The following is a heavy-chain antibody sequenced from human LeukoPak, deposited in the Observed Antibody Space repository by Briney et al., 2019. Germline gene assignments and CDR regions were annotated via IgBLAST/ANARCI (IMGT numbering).Heavy chain of an antibody. CDR2: IYYSGST. D-gene: IGHD2-2*02. Sequence: PSETLSLTCTVSGGSISSGSYYWSWIRQPAGKGLEWIGYIYYSGSTNYNPSLKSRVTISVDTSKNQFSLKLSSVTAADTAVYYCARVQGEGIVVPAAIGFNYYYYYMDVWGKGTTVTVSS. J-gene: IGHJ6*03. CDR1: GGSISSGSYY. CDR3: ARVQGEGIVVPAAIGFNYYYYYMDV. V-gene: IGHV4-61*10.